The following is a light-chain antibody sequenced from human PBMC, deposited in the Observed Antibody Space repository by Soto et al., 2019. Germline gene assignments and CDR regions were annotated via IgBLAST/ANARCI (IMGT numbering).Light chain of an antibody. CDR1: QSVSTY. J-gene: IGKJ2*01. Sequence: EIVLTQSPATLSLSPGERATLSCGASQSVSTYLAWYQQKPGQPPRLLIYDASSRATGIPARFSGSGSGTDFTLTISSLEPEDFAVYYCQQRSSWPRTFGQGTMLEIK. CDR2: DAS. CDR3: QQRSSWPRT. V-gene: IGKV3-11*01.